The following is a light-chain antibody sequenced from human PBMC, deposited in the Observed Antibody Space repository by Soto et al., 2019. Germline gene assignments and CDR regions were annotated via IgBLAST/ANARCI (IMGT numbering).Light chain of an antibody. J-gene: IGKJ4*01. V-gene: IGKV3-15*01. Sequence: IVMKKSPATVSVSQMEIATLSFMASQSVSSNLAWYQQKPGQAPRLLIYGASTRATGIPARFSGSGSGTEFTLTISSLQSEDFAVYYCQQRSNWPPLTFGGGTKVDIK. CDR3: QQRSNWPPLT. CDR2: GAS. CDR1: QSVSSN.